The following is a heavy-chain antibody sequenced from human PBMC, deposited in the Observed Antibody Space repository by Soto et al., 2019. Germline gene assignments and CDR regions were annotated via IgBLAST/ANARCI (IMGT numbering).Heavy chain of an antibody. V-gene: IGHV5-51*01. CDR2: IYPGDSDT. J-gene: IGHJ5*02. D-gene: IGHD2-2*01. CDR1: GYSFTSYW. CDR3: ARGYCTTTICDPWFDP. Sequence: GESLKISCTGVGYSFTSYWIGWVRQMPGKGLEWMGIIYPGDSDTRYSPSFQGQVTISADKSITIAYLQWSSLKASDTAMYYCARGYCTTTICDPWFDPWGQGTLVTVSS.